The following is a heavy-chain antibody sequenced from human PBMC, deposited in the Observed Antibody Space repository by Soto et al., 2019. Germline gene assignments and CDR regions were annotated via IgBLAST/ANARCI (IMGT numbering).Heavy chain of an antibody. V-gene: IGHV3-74*03. CDR2: IRSDGSNA. CDR3: VRGDGDYHDGNGYLGRH. D-gene: IGHD3-22*01. Sequence: PGGSLRLSCAASGFTFSSYWMHWVRQAPGKGLVWVSRIRSDGSNAEYADSVKGRFTISRDNAENTLYLQMNSLRVEDTAVYYCVRGDGDYHDGNGYLGRHWGQGT. CDR1: GFTFSSYW. J-gene: IGHJ4*02.